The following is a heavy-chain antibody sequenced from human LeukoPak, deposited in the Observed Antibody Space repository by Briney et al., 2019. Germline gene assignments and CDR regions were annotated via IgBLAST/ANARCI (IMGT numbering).Heavy chain of an antibody. CDR1: GFPFSTYA. Sequence: GGSLRLSCAASGFPFSTYAMNWVRQAPGKGLEWVSVITGSGGFTQYADSVKGRFTISRDNSKNTVYLQMNSLRVEDTALYYCVRSLDYWGQGTLVTVSS. CDR3: VRSLDY. J-gene: IGHJ4*02. V-gene: IGHV3-23*01. CDR2: ITGSGGFT.